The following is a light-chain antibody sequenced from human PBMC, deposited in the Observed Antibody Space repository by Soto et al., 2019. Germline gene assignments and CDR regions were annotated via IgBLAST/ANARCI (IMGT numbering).Light chain of an antibody. CDR1: QKINTY. CDR2: DAS. J-gene: IGKJ4*01. CDR3: QQRSSWHRA. Sequence: EIVLTQSPATLSLSLGERATLSCRASQKINTYLVWYQQKPGQAPRLLIYDASKRATGIPDKFSGSGSGTDFTITISSVAPEDFALYYCQQRSSWHRAFGGGTKVEIK. V-gene: IGKV3-11*01.